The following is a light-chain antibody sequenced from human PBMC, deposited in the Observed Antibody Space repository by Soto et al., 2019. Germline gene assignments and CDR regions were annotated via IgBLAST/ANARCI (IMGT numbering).Light chain of an antibody. V-gene: IGLV1-40*01. J-gene: IGLJ2*01. CDR3: QSYDSTLSGSV. CDR1: SSNIGAGYD. CDR2: GNS. Sequence: QSVLTQAPSVSGDPGQRVTISCTGRSSNIGAGYDVHWYQQLPGTAPKLLIYGNSNRPSGVPDRFSGSKSGTSASLAITGLQAEDEAEYYCQSYDSTLSGSVFGGGTKLTVL.